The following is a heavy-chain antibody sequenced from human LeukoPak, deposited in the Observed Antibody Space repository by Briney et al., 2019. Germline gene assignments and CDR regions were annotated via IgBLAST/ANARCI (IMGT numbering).Heavy chain of an antibody. CDR1: GFTFSDYN. D-gene: IGHD3-9*01. Sequence: GGSLRLSCAATGFTFSDYNMTWVRQAPGKGLEWVSYITNGGSTIHHADSVKGRFTISRDNAKKTLYLQMNSLRAEDTAVYYCARSIGLTGGGVDVWGQGTTVTVSS. CDR3: ARSIGLTGGGVDV. J-gene: IGHJ6*02. CDR2: ITNGGSTI. V-gene: IGHV3-11*01.